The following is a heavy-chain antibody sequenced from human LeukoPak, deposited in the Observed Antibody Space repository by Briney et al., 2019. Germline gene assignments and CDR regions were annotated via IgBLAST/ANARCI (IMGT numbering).Heavy chain of an antibody. V-gene: IGHV1-2*02. Sequence: GASVKVSCKASGYTFIGSFAHWVRQVPGQGFEWMGWINPNSGGSNYAQKFQGGVSMTSDTSISTAYLELSRLRFDDTAVYYCARDGSSDRYFHTWGQGTLVTVSS. D-gene: IGHD3-16*02. CDR2: INPNSGGS. CDR1: GYTFIGSF. J-gene: IGHJ5*02. CDR3: ARDGSSDRYFHT.